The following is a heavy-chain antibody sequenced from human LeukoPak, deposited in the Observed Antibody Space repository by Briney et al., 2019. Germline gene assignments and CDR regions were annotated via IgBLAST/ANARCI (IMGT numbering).Heavy chain of an antibody. V-gene: IGHV3-30*02. CDR3: ATLGGGDYFYYGMDL. J-gene: IGHJ6*02. CDR1: GFTFSRYG. Sequence: GGSLRLSCAASGFTFSRYGMHWVRQAPGKGLEWVAFIRYDGSNKYYSDSVKGRFTISRDNSKNMVYLQVNSLRPEDTAVYYCATLGGGDYFYYGMDLWGQGTTVIVSS. CDR2: IRYDGSNK. D-gene: IGHD3-16*01.